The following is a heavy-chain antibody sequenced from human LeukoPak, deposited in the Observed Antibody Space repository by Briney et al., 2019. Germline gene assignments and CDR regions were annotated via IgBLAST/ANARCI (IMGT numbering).Heavy chain of an antibody. J-gene: IGHJ3*02. D-gene: IGHD3-3*01. Sequence: PSGTLSLTCAVSGGSISSSNWWSWVRQPPGKGLEWIGEIYHSGSTNYNPSLKSRVTISVDKSKNQFSLKLSSVTAADTAVYYCARENSMRKRGQKLEWLLYSSRWRIGHDAFDIWGQGTMVTVSS. V-gene: IGHV4-4*02. CDR3: ARENSMRKRGQKLEWLLYSSRWRIGHDAFDI. CDR2: IYHSGST. CDR1: GGSISSSNW.